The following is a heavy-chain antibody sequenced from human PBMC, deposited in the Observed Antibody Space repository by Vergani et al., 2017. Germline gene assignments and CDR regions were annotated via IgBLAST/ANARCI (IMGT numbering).Heavy chain of an antibody. J-gene: IGHJ5*02. CDR2: IYYSGST. CDR3: ARSVVVPAGGNWFDP. CDR1: GGSISSGGYY. D-gene: IGHD2-2*01. V-gene: IGHV4-31*03. Sequence: QVQLQESGPGLVKPSQTLSLTCTVSGGSISSGGYYWSWIRQHPGKGLEWIGYIYYSGSTYYNPALKIRVTISVDTSKNQFSLKLSSVTAGDTAVYYCARSVVVPAGGNWFDPWGQGTLVTVSS.